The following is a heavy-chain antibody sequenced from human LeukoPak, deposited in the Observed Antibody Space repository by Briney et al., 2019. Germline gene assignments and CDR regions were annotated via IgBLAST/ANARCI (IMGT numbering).Heavy chain of an antibody. Sequence: ASVKVSCKASGYTFTGYYMHWVRQAPGQGLEWMGWINPNSGGTNYAQKFQGRVTMTRDTSISTAYMELSRLRSDDTAVYYCEGDGGGLNVIHADYWGQGTLVTVSS. CDR1: GYTFTGYY. CDR3: EGDGGGLNVIHADY. D-gene: IGHD3-16*01. CDR2: INPNSGGT. J-gene: IGHJ4*02. V-gene: IGHV1-2*02.